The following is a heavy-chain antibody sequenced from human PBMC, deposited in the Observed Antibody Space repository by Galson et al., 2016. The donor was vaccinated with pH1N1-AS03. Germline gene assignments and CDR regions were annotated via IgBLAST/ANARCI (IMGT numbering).Heavy chain of an antibody. CDR1: GFTFSNYA. J-gene: IGHJ6*02. V-gene: IGHV3-30*01. Sequence: SLRLSCAASGFTFSNYAMHWVRQAPGQGLEWVAIISYDGSYEYYADSVRGRFTISRDDSKNTLFLQMNSLRPDDTALYYCAGANYQYYGLDVWGQGTTVTVSS. CDR2: ISYDGSYE. CDR3: AGANYQYYGLDV.